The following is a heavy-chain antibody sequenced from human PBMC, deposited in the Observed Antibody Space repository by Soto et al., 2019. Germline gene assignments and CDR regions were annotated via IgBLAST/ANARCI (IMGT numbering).Heavy chain of an antibody. CDR2: INPSGGST. V-gene: IGHV1-46*01. CDR1: GYTFTSYY. J-gene: IGHJ3*02. CDR3: ARDLSPVGRSGPGLKHDAFEI. D-gene: IGHD3-3*01. Sequence: DSVKVSCKASGYTFTSYYMHWVRQAPGQGLEWMGIINPSGGSTSYAQKFQGRVTMTRDTSTSTVYMELSSLRSEDTAVYYCARDLSPVGRSGPGLKHDAFEIWGQGTMVTV.